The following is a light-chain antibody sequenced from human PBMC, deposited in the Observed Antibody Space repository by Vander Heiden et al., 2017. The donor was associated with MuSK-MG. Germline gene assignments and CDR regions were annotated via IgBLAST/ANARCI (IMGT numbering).Light chain of an antibody. J-gene: IGKJ2*01. V-gene: IGKV3-11*01. CDR1: QSVSRN. Sequence: EIVLTQSPGTLSLSPGERATLSCRASQSVSRNLAWYQQKPGQAPRLLIYDASKRATGIPARFSGSASGTDFTLTISSLEPEDFAVYYCHQRSNWPPGYTFGQGTKLEIK. CDR3: HQRSNWPPGYT. CDR2: DAS.